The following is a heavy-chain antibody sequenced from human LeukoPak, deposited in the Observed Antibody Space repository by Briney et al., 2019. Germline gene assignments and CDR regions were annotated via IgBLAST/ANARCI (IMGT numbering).Heavy chain of an antibody. V-gene: IGHV4-31*03. CDR3: ARALGGYSGYDPYYFDY. CDR1: GGSISSGGYY. Sequence: PSETLSLTCTVSGGSISSGGYYWSWIRQHPGKGLEWIGYIYYSGSTYYNPSFKSRVTISVDTSKNQFSLKLSSVTAADTAVYYCARALGGYSGYDPYYFDYWGQGTLVTVSS. J-gene: IGHJ4*02. D-gene: IGHD5-12*01. CDR2: IYYSGST.